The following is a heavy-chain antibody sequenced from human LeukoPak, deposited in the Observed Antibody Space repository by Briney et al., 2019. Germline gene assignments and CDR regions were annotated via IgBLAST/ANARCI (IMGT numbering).Heavy chain of an antibody. D-gene: IGHD4-17*01. J-gene: IGHJ3*02. Sequence: GGSLRLSCAASGFTFSSYGMHWVRQAPGKGLEWVAVIWYDGSNKYYADSVKGRFTISRDNSKNTLYLQMNSLRAEDTAVYYCARDAYYGDLTYGAFDIWGQGTMVTVSS. CDR1: GFTFSSYG. CDR3: ARDAYYGDLTYGAFDI. CDR2: IWYDGSNK. V-gene: IGHV3-33*01.